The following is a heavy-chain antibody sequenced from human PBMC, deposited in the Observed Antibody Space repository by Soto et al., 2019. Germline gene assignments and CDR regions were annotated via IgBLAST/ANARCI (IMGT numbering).Heavy chain of an antibody. CDR2: IYWDDDK. V-gene: IGHV2-5*02. D-gene: IGHD3-22*01. CDR1: GFSLSTSGVG. CDR3: AHLTYYYDSSGYYSRAEYFQH. Sequence: QITLKESGPTLVKPTQTLTLTCTFSGFSLSTSGVGVGWIRQPPGKALEWLALIYWDDDKRYSPSLKSRLTSTNHTPKNQVLLTMTSMDPVDTATYYCAHLTYYYDSSGYYSRAEYFQHWGQGTLVTVSS. J-gene: IGHJ1*01.